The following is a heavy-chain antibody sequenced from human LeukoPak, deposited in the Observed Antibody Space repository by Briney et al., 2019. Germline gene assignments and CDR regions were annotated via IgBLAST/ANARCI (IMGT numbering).Heavy chain of an antibody. J-gene: IGHJ4*02. Sequence: GASVKVSCKASGYTFTNYDINWVRQATGQGLEWMGWMSPNNGNTGYAQKFQGRVTVTRNTSISTAYMELSSLRSEDTAVYYCATMAVAGISGAFDYWGQGTLVTVSS. D-gene: IGHD6-19*01. CDR2: MSPNNGNT. CDR3: ATMAVAGISGAFDY. CDR1: GYTFTNYD. V-gene: IGHV1-8*03.